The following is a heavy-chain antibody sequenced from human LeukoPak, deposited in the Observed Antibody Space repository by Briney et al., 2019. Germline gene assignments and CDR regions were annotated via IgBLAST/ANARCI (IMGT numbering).Heavy chain of an antibody. CDR1: GGSVNSGSYF. D-gene: IGHD4-11*01. Sequence: SETLSLTCTVSGGSVNSGSYFWSWFRQPPGKRLEWIGYIQNSATTNYNPSLETRVAIFVDSSKDQFSLRVTSVTAADTAVYYCATDYSNFYGMDVWGQGTTVTVSS. J-gene: IGHJ6*02. CDR2: IQNSATT. CDR3: ATDYSNFYGMDV. V-gene: IGHV4-61*01.